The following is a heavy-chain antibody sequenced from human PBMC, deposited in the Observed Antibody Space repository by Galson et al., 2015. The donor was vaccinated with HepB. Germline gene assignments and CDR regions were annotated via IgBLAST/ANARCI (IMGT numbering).Heavy chain of an antibody. CDR1: GFTFSSYG. CDR2: IWYDGTNK. D-gene: IGHD6-19*01. Sequence: SLRLSCAASGFTFSSYGLHWVRQAPGKGLEWVSVIWYDGTNKYYADSVKGRFTISRDNSKSTPYLQMNSLRAEDTAVYYCATELRHKSGWFARDSWGQGTLVTVSS. V-gene: IGHV3-33*01. J-gene: IGHJ4*02. CDR3: ATELRHKSGWFARDS.